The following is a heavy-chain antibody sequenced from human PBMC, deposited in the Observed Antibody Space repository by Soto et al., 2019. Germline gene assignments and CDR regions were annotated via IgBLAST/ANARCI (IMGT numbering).Heavy chain of an antibody. J-gene: IGHJ4*02. V-gene: IGHV4-59*01. CDR1: GGSMSSYY. D-gene: IGHD6-25*01. CDR2: IYYTGST. CDR3: ARYPPAQSILDY. Sequence: SETLSLTCTVSGGSMSSYYWSWIRQPPGKGLEWIGYIYYTGSTKYSPSLESRVTISLDTSKNQFSLRLSSVTAADTAVYYCARYPPAQSILDYWGQGALVTVSS.